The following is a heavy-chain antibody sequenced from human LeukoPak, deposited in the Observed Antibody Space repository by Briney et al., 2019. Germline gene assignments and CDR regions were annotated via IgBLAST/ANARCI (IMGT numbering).Heavy chain of an antibody. CDR2: ISSSSSYT. D-gene: IGHD3-9*01. V-gene: IGHV3-11*06. J-gene: IGHJ4*02. CDR1: GFTFSDYY. CDR3: ARETDILTGYNDY. Sequence: GGSLRLSCAASGFTFSDYYMSWIRQAPGKGLEWVSYISSSSSYTNYADSVKGRFTISRDNAKNSLYLQMNSLRAEDTAAYYCARETDILTGYNDYWGQGTLVTVSS.